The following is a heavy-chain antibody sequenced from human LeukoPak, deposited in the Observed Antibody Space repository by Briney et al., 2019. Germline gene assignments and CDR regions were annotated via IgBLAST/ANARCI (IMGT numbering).Heavy chain of an antibody. CDR2: IDPNSGVT. CDR1: GYTFTGKF. J-gene: IGHJ4*02. CDR3: AKDREGRAYFDY. Sequence: GSLKVSCMASGYTFTGKFIHWVRQAPGQGLGWMGWIDPNSGVTDNAQKFRSSVTKTRDTSTSTAYIDLSSLISDDSAVYYCAKDREGRAYFDYWGQETLVTVST. V-gene: IGHV1-2*02.